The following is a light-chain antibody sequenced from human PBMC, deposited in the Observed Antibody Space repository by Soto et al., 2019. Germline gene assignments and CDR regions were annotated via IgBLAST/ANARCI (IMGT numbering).Light chain of an antibody. CDR2: AAS. CDR3: LQDYTYPYT. J-gene: IGKJ2*01. CDR1: QGIRND. V-gene: IGKV1-6*01. Sequence: AIQMTQSPSSLSSSVGDRVTITCRASQGIRNDLGWYQQKPGKAPKLLIYAASSLQSVVPSRFSGSGSGTDFTLTISSLQPEDFANYYCLQDYTYPYTFGQGTKLEIK.